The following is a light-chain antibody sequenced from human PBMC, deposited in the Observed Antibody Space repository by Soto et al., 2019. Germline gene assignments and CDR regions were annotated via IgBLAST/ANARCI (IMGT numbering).Light chain of an antibody. CDR2: DAS. V-gene: IGKV1-5*01. CDR1: QSISSW. J-gene: IGKJ1*01. Sequence: DIQMTQSPSTLSASVGDRVTITCRASQSISSWLAWYQQKPGKAPKLLIYDASSLESGVPSRFSGSGSGTEFTLTISSLQPDDFATYYCQKYNSAPWTFGQGTKVDI. CDR3: QKYNSAPWT.